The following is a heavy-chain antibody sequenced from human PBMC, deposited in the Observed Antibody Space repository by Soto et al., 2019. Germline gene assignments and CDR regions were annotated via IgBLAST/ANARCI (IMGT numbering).Heavy chain of an antibody. CDR2: ISYDGSNK. CDR1: GFTFSSYA. J-gene: IGHJ6*02. Sequence: VGSLRLSCAASGFTFSSYAMHWVRQAPGKGLEWVAVISYDGSNKYYADSVKGRFTISRDNSKNTLYLQMNSLRAEDTAVYYCARDRRDGGQFNYYGMDVWGQGTTVTVSS. V-gene: IGHV3-30-3*01. CDR3: ARDRRDGGQFNYYGMDV.